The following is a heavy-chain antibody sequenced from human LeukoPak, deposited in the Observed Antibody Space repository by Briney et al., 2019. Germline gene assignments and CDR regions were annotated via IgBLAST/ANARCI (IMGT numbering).Heavy chain of an antibody. CDR2: VYYNGNT. Sequence: PSETLSLTCNVSGGPIGGHTFYWDWIRQPPGKGLEWIATVYYNGNTFYNPSLRSRVAISIDMSKSQFSLHLSSMTAADTGVYYCARLTALAGHRGAFDIWGPGTLVTVSS. CDR3: ARLTALAGHRGAFDI. D-gene: IGHD6-19*01. J-gene: IGHJ3*02. CDR1: GGPIGGHTFY. V-gene: IGHV4-39*01.